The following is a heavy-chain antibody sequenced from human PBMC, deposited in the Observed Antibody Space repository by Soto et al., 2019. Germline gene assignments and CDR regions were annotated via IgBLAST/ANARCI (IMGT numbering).Heavy chain of an antibody. Sequence: GASVKVSCKAACYTFTSSGISWVRRAPGQGLEWMGWISAYNGNTNYAQKLQGRVTMTTDTSTSTAYMELRSLRSDDTDVYYCARDLRVVRGVSIFSAFFDYWGQGPLVTVSS. D-gene: IGHD3-10*01. CDR2: ISAYNGNT. CDR3: ARDLRVVRGVSIFSAFFDY. CDR1: CYTFTSSG. J-gene: IGHJ4*02. V-gene: IGHV1-18*01.